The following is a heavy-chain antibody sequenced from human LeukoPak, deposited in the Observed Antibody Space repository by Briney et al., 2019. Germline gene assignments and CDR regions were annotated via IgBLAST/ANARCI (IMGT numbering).Heavy chain of an antibody. D-gene: IGHD4-17*01. V-gene: IGHV4-39*01. Sequence: SETLSLTCTVSGGSISSSSYYWGWIRQPPGKGLEWIGCIYYSGSTYYNPSLKSRVTISVDTSKNQFSLKLSSVTAADTAVYYCARHPPDYGDYVGIDYWGQGTLVTVSS. J-gene: IGHJ4*02. CDR3: ARHPPDYGDYVGIDY. CDR1: GGSISSSSYY. CDR2: IYYSGST.